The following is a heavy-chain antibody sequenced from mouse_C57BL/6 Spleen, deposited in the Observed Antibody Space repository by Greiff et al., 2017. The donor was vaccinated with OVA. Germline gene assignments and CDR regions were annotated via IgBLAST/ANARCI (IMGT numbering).Heavy chain of an antibody. D-gene: IGHD4-1*01. CDR2: IYPGDGDT. Sequence: QVQLQQSGPELVKPGASVKISCKASGYAFSSSWMNWVKQRPGKGLEWIGRIYPGDGDTNYNGKFKGKATLTADKSSSTAYMQLSSLTSEDSAVYFCAKLTGTDYFDYWGQGTTLTVSS. CDR1: GYAFSSSW. V-gene: IGHV1-82*01. CDR3: AKLTGTDYFDY. J-gene: IGHJ2*01.